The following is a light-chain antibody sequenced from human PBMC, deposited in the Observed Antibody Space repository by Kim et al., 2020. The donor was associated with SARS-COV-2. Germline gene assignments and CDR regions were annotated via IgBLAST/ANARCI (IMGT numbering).Light chain of an antibody. V-gene: IGLV3-21*04. J-gene: IGLJ3*02. CDR1: HIASNT. CDR3: QLWDHTNDHRV. Sequence: SYELTQPPSVSVAPGETARIPCEGNHIASNTVHWYQQRPGQAPVLLMYYDTDRPSGIPERFSGSKSGNTATLTITRVEAGDEADFYCQLWDHTNDHRVFGGGTQLTVL. CDR2: YDT.